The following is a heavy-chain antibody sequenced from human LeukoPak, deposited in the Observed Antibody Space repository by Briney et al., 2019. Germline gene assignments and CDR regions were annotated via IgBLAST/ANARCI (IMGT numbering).Heavy chain of an antibody. J-gene: IGHJ4*02. Sequence: SVKVSCKASGGTFSSYAISWVRQAPGQGLEWMGGIIPIFATANYAQKFQGRVTITAGESTSTAYMELSSLRSEDTAVYYCARGPITTRSHFDYWGQGTLVTVSS. CDR2: IIPIFATA. D-gene: IGHD3-22*01. V-gene: IGHV1-69*13. CDR1: GGTFSSYA. CDR3: ARGPITTRSHFDY.